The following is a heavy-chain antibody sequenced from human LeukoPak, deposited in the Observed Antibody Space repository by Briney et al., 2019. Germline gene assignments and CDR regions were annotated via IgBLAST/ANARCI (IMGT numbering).Heavy chain of an antibody. CDR1: GFTFSSFA. D-gene: IGHD3-3*01. J-gene: IGHJ5*02. CDR2: ISSNGGST. CDR3: VKVSGSWIFGVVIDP. Sequence: GGSLRLSCSASGFTFSSFAMHWVRQAPGKGLEYVSAISSNGGSTYYADSVKGGFTISRDNSKSTLYLQMSSLRAEDTAVYYCVKVSGSWIFGVVIDPWGQGTLVTVSS. V-gene: IGHV3-64D*06.